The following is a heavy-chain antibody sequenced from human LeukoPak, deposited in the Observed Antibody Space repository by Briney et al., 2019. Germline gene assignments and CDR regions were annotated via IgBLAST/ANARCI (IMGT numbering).Heavy chain of an antibody. CDR2: ISSSSSYI. Sequence: GGSLRLSCAASGFTFSSYSMNWVRQAPGKGLEWVSSISSSSSYIYYADSVKGRFTISRDNAKNSLYLQMNSLRAEDTAVYYCARGITIFGVDPYYFDYWGQGTLVTVSS. CDR1: GFTFSSYS. J-gene: IGHJ4*02. V-gene: IGHV3-21*01. D-gene: IGHD3-3*01. CDR3: ARGITIFGVDPYYFDY.